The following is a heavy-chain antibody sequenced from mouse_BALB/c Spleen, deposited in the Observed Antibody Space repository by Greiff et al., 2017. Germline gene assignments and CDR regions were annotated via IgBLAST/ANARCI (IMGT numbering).Heavy chain of an antibody. Sequence: EVNVVESGGDLVKPGGSLKLSCAASGFTFSSYGMSWVRQTPDKRLEWVSTISSGGSYTYYPDSVKGRFTISRDNAKNTLYLQMSSLKSEDTAMYYCARHGGNPYYLDYWGQGTTLTVSS. J-gene: IGHJ2*01. CDR3: ARHGGNPYYLDY. V-gene: IGHV5-6*01. CDR2: ISSGGSYT. D-gene: IGHD2-1*01. CDR1: GFTFSSYG.